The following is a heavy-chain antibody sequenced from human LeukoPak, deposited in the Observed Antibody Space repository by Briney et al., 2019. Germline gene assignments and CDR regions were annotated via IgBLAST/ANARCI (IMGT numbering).Heavy chain of an antibody. D-gene: IGHD5-12*01. J-gene: IGHJ4*02. CDR1: GFNFIDYY. CDR3: ARTRGYIAS. Sequence: PGGSLRLSCVASGFNFIDYYMSWIRQVPGKGLEWISYISNTGQTIYYADSVEGRFTISRDNSKNSLYLQMNSLRAEDTAVYYCARTRGYIASWGQGTLVTASS. CDR2: ISNTGQTI. V-gene: IGHV3-11*01.